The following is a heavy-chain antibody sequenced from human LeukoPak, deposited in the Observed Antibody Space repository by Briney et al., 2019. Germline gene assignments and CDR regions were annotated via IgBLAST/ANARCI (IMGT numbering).Heavy chain of an antibody. CDR3: AKAPPWYYYDTSGYSDY. CDR2: VTGSGGGT. J-gene: IGHJ4*02. V-gene: IGHV3-23*01. CDR1: GFTFSNYA. Sequence: GGSLRLSCAASGFTFSNYAMTWVRQAPGKGLEWVSAVTGSGGGTFYADSVKGRFTISRDNSKNTLYLQMSSLRAEDTALYYCAKAPPWYYYDTSGYSDYWGQGTLVTVSS. D-gene: IGHD3-22*01.